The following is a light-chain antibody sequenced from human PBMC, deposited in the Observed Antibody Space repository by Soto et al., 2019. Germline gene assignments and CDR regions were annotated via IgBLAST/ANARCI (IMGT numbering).Light chain of an antibody. CDR1: SSSIGNNY. CDR3: GSSDNSLSGFV. V-gene: IGLV1-51*02. Sequence: QSVLTQPPSVSAAPGQKVIISCSGSSSSIGNNYVSWYQQLPGTAPKLLIYESNRRPLGISDRFSASKSGTSATLGISGLQSGDEADYYCGSSDNSLSGFVFGTGTKVTVL. CDR2: ESN. J-gene: IGLJ1*01.